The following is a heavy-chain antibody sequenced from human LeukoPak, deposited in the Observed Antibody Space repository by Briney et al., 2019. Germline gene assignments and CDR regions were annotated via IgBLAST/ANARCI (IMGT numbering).Heavy chain of an antibody. CDR1: GFTFRNCV. Sequence: GGSLRLSCTASGFTFRNCVMNWVRQAPGKGLEWVSVISTDGARTYYPDSVNGRFTISRDNSKNTLYLQMNSLRVDDTALYYCARYLEVSVGGNDYWGQGTLVTVAS. J-gene: IGHJ4*02. CDR3: ARYLEVSVGGNDY. D-gene: IGHD1-26*01. CDR2: ISTDGART. V-gene: IGHV3-23*01.